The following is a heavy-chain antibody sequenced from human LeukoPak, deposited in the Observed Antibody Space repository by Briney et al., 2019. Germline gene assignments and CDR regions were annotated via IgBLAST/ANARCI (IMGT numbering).Heavy chain of an antibody. CDR1: GYTFTMYG. J-gene: IGHJ4*02. D-gene: IGHD3-9*01. CDR3: ARDLNYVPLGYNILAAVGYYFDY. V-gene: IGHV1-18*01. CDR2: ISPRNGNT. Sequence: ASVKVSCKTSGYTFTMYGVSWAPQAPGRGLQCLGWISPRNGNTVYAQDLQRRVTMNTDTSTTTAYLELRSQRSDDTAIYYCARDLNYVPLGYNILAAVGYYFDYWGQGSLVTVSS.